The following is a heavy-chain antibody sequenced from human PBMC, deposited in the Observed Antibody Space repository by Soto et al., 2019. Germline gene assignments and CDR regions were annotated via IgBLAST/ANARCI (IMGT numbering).Heavy chain of an antibody. Sequence: SETLSLTCTVSGGSISSYYWSWIRQPPGKGLEWIGYIYYSGSTNYNPSLKSRVTISVDTSKNQFSLKLSSVTAADTAVYYCARDFVVAAPVNYYYYGMDVWGQGTTVTVSS. CDR1: GGSISSYY. J-gene: IGHJ6*02. V-gene: IGHV4-59*01. CDR3: ARDFVVAAPVNYYYYGMDV. D-gene: IGHD2-15*01. CDR2: IYYSGST.